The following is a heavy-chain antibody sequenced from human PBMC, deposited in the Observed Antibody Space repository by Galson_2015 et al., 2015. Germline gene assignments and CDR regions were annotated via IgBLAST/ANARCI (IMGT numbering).Heavy chain of an antibody. CDR2: IRSKAYGGTT. CDR3: TRDQIVVVPAAPLVPSDAFDI. CDR1: GFTFGDYA. V-gene: IGHV3-49*03. Sequence: SLRLSCAASGFTFGDYAMSWFRPAPGKGLAWVGFIRSKAYGGTTEYAASVKGRFTISRDDSKSIAYLQMNSLKTEDTAVYYCTRDQIVVVPAAPLVPSDAFDIWGQGTMVTVSS. D-gene: IGHD2-2*01. J-gene: IGHJ3*02.